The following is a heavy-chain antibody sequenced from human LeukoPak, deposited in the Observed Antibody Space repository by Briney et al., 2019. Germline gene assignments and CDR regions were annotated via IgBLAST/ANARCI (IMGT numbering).Heavy chain of an antibody. D-gene: IGHD3-10*01. CDR3: ARGGYYGSGNDFRFDP. CDR1: GGSISSYY. J-gene: IGHJ5*02. Sequence: SETLSLTCTVSGGSISSYYWSWIRQPPGKGLEWIGHIYYSGSTNYKPSLKSRVTISVYTSKNQFSLKLSSVTAADAAVYYCARGGYYGSGNDFRFDPWGQGTLVTVSS. V-gene: IGHV4-59*01. CDR2: IYYSGST.